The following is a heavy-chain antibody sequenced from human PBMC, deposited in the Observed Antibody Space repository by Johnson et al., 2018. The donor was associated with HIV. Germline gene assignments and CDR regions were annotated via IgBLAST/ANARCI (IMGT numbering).Heavy chain of an antibody. CDR2: ISFDGSTI. CDR1: GFSFSDSA. J-gene: IGHJ3*02. CDR3: ARERPAYSSSSSHAFEI. D-gene: IGHD6-6*01. Sequence: QVQLVESGGGVVQPGRSLRLSCAASGFSFSDSAMHWVRQAPGKGLEWVAVISFDGSTIYYANSVEGRFTISRDNSKNTLYLQMNSLRAEDTAVYYCARERPAYSSSSSHAFEIWGQGTMVTVSS. V-gene: IGHV3-30-3*01.